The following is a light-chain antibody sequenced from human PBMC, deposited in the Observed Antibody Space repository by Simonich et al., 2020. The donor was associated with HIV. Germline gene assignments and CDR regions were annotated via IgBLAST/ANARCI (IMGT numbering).Light chain of an antibody. CDR2: WAS. J-gene: IGKJ2*01. Sequence: DIVMTPSPDSLAVSLGERATNNCKSSQSVLYSSNNKNYVAWYQQKPGQPPKLLIYWASTRESGVPERFRGSGSGTDFTLTISSLQAEDVAVYYCQQYYSTPYTFGQGTKLEIK. CDR3: QQYYSTPYT. V-gene: IGKV4-1*01. CDR1: QSVLYSSNNKNY.